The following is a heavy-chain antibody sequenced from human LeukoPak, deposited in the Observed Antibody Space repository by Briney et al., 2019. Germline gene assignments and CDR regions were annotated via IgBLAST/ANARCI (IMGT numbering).Heavy chain of an antibody. Sequence: SETLSLTCTVSGGAISGGQYWTWIRQRPGKGLEWIRYIYHSGRTYYNPSLKSRVTISIDTSENQFSLRLSSVTAADTAVYYCARAPSGYESFFDYWGQGTLVLVSS. CDR3: ARAPSGYESFFDY. J-gene: IGHJ4*02. D-gene: IGHD5-12*01. CDR2: IYHSGRT. CDR1: GGAISGGQY. V-gene: IGHV4-31*03.